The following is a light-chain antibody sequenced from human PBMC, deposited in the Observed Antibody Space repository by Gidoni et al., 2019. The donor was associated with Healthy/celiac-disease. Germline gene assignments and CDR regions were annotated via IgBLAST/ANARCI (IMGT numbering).Light chain of an antibody. Sequence: DIQMTQSPPTLAASVGDRVTITCRASQSISSWIAWYQQKPGKAPKLLIYDASSLESGVPSRFSGSGSGTEFTLTISSLQPDDFATYYCQQYNSYSSTFXQXTKVEI. CDR3: QQYNSYSST. CDR2: DAS. V-gene: IGKV1-5*01. CDR1: QSISSW. J-gene: IGKJ1*01.